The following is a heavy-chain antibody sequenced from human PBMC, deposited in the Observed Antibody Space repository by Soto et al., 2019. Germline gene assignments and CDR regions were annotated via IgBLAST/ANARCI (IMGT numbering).Heavy chain of an antibody. D-gene: IGHD5-18*01. Sequence: KTSETLSLTCSVSGGAITRGDHFWSWVRQSPGKGLEWLGYIYFSGSTYYNPALKGRVMMTIDTSNHQFSLNLSSVTAADTAVFYCGRGQTAIDVWGQGTTVTVSS. V-gene: IGHV4-30-4*01. CDR1: GGAITRGDHF. CDR2: IYFSGST. J-gene: IGHJ6*02. CDR3: GRGQTAIDV.